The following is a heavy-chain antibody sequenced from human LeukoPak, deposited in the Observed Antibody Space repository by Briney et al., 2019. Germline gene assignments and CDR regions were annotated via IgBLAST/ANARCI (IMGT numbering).Heavy chain of an antibody. D-gene: IGHD1-1*01. V-gene: IGHV3-23*01. Sequence: GGSLRLSCVTSGFTFSSYAMTWVRQPPGKGLEWVSAIGSVGDAKYADSVKGRFTISRDNSNNTLSLQMSSLRAEASAIYYCAYKWSCDYWGQGTMVTVSS. CDR3: AYKWSCDY. CDR1: GFTFSSYA. J-gene: IGHJ4*02. CDR2: IGSVGDA.